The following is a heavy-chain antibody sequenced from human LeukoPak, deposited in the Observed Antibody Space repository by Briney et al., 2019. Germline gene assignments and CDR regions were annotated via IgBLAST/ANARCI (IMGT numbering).Heavy chain of an antibody. Sequence: SETLSLTCDVSGGSVTSTNWLTWVRPPPGKGLEWIGDIYYSGSTNHNPSLKSRVTISVDTSKNQFSLKLSSVTAADTAVYYCARLYGDYGVTRYGMDVWGQGTTVTVSS. CDR1: GGSVTSTN. V-gene: IGHV4-4*02. CDR2: IYYSGST. J-gene: IGHJ6*02. D-gene: IGHD4-17*01. CDR3: ARLYGDYGVTRYGMDV.